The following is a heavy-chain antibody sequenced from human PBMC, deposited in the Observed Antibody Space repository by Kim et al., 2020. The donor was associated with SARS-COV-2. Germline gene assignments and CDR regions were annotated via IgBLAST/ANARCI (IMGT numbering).Heavy chain of an antibody. CDR1: GFIFSNYC. Sequence: GGSLRLSCAASGFIFSNYCMSWVRQAPGKGLEWVANIKQDGSEKYYVDSVKGRFTISRDNAKNSLYLQMNSLRAEDTAVYYCARESPPLRRNYYYYYGMDVWGQGTTVTVCS. CDR3: ARESPPLRRNYYYYYGMDV. D-gene: IGHD2-21*01. J-gene: IGHJ6*02. V-gene: IGHV3-7*03. CDR2: IKQDGSEK.